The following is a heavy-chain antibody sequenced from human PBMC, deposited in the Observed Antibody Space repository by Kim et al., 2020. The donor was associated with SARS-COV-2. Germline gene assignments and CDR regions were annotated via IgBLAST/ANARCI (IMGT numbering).Heavy chain of an antibody. CDR1: GGSISSYY. Sequence: SETLSLTCSVSGGSISSYYWSWIRQPPGKGLEWIGYIYHSGSADYNPSLKSRVTISIDTSKNQFSLKLSSVTTADTALYFCARHSNYDFWSGHYGWFDP. V-gene: IGHV4-59*08. CDR2: IYHSGSA. D-gene: IGHD3-3*01. CDR3: ARHSNYDFWSGHYGWFDP. J-gene: IGHJ5*02.